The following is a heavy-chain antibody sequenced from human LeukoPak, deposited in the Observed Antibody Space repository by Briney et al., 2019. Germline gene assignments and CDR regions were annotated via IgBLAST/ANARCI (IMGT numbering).Heavy chain of an antibody. D-gene: IGHD2-2*01. CDR3: ARETDSTLFDY. CDR1: GFTFSDYY. J-gene: IGHJ4*02. Sequence: GGSLRLSCAASGFTFSDYYMSWIRQAPGKGLEWVSYSSSSGSTIYYADSVKGRFTISRDNAKNSLYLQMNILRAEDTAVYYCARETDSTLFDYWGQGTLVTVSS. V-gene: IGHV3-11*04. CDR2: SSSSGSTI.